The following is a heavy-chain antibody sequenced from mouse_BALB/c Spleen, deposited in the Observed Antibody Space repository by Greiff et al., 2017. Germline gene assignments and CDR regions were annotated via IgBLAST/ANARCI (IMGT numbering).Heavy chain of an antibody. D-gene: IGHD4-1*01. J-gene: IGHJ3*01. CDR1: GFTFSSYG. CDR2: ISSGGSYT. CDR3: ARQAGRTS. Sequence: EVQGVESGGDLVKPGGSLKLSCAASGFTFSSYGMSWVRQTPDKRLEWVATISSGGSYTYYPDSVKGRFTISRDNAKNTLYLQMSSLKSEDTAMYYCARQAGRTSWGQGTLVTVSA. V-gene: IGHV5-6*01.